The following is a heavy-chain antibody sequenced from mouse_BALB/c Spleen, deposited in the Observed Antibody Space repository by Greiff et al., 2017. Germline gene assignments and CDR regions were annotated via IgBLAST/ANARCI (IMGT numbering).Heavy chain of an antibody. J-gene: IGHJ3*01. V-gene: IGHV1S16*01. CDR3: TRGNYGNWFAY. CDR1: GYTFTSYY. Sequence: VQLQQSGPELVKPGASVKLSCKASGYTFTSYYMYWVKQRPGQGLEWIGEINPSNGGTNFNEKFKNKASLTVDKSSNTAYMQLSSLTSDDSAVYYCTRGNYGNWFAYWGQGTLVTVSA. D-gene: IGHD2-1*01. CDR2: INPSNGGT.